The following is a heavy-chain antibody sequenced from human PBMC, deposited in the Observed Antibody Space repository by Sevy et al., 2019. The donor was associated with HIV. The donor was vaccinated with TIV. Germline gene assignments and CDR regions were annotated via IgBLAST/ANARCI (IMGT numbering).Heavy chain of an antibody. CDR3: AITKDYYDSSGYPFDY. CDR2: FDPEDGGT. V-gene: IGHV1-24*01. D-gene: IGHD3-22*01. Sequence: ASVKVSCKVSGYTLTQLSMHWVRQAPGKGLEWMGSFDPEDGGTIYAQKFQGRVTMTEDTSTDTAYMELRSLKSEDTAVFYCAITKDYYDSSGYPFDYWGQGTLVTVSS. CDR1: GYTLTQLS. J-gene: IGHJ4*02.